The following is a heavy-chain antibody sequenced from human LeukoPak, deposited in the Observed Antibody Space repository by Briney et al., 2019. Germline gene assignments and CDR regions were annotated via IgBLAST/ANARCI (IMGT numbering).Heavy chain of an antibody. D-gene: IGHD6-19*01. CDR3: AREGSGWYGSNYYYYYGMDA. CDR2: ISSSSSYI. J-gene: IGHJ6*02. Sequence: GGSLRLSCVVSGFTFSNAWMSWVRQAPGKGLEWVSSISSSSSYIYYADSVKGRFTISRDNAKNSLYLQMNSLRAEDTAVYYRAREGSGWYGSNYYYYYGMDAWGQGTTVTVS. CDR1: GFTFSNAW. V-gene: IGHV3-21*01.